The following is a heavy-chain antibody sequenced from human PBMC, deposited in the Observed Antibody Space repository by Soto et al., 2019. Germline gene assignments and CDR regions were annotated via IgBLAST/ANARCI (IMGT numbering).Heavy chain of an antibody. CDR1: GFTFSSYS. Sequence: GGSLRLFCAASGFTFSSYSMNWVRQAPGKGLEWVSSISSSSSYIYYADSVKGRFTISRDNAKNSLYLQMNSLRAEDTAVYYCARDISPLVVPAARNWGQGTLVTVSS. CDR3: ARDISPLVVPAARN. V-gene: IGHV3-21*01. D-gene: IGHD2-2*01. CDR2: ISSSSSYI. J-gene: IGHJ4*02.